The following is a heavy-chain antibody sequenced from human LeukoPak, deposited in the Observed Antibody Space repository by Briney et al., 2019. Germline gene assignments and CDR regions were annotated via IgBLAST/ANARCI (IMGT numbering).Heavy chain of an antibody. Sequence: SQTLSLTCTVSGGSISSGGYYWSWIRQHPGKGLEWIGYIYYSGSTYYSPSLKSRVTISVDTSKNQFSLKLSSVTAADTAVYYCARDTVDSSGPNVWFDPWGQGTLVTVSS. D-gene: IGHD3-22*01. CDR2: IYYSGST. CDR1: GGSISSGGYY. CDR3: ARDTVDSSGPNVWFDP. J-gene: IGHJ5*02. V-gene: IGHV4-31*03.